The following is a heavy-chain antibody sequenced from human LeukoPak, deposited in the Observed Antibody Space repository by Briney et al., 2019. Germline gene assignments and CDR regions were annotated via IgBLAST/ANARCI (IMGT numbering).Heavy chain of an antibody. V-gene: IGHV3-53*01. Sequence: GGSLRLSCAASGFTVSSNYMSWVRQAPGKGLEWVSVIYSGGSTYYADSVKGRFTISRDNAKNSLYLQMNSLRAEDTAVYYCARAFSGSYGVGYFDYWGQGTLVTVSS. CDR1: GFTVSSNY. J-gene: IGHJ4*02. CDR2: IYSGGST. D-gene: IGHD1-26*01. CDR3: ARAFSGSYGVGYFDY.